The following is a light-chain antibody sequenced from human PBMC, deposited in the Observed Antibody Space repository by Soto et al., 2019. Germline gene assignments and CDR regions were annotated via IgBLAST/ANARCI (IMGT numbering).Light chain of an antibody. V-gene: IGKV3-11*01. J-gene: IGKJ4*01. Sequence: EIVFTQSPATLSLSPGQTATLSSRASQSVSSYLAWYQQKPGQAPRLLIYDASNRATGIPARFSGSGSGTDFTLTISSLEPEDFATYYCQQSYSTRLTFGGGTKVDI. CDR3: QQSYSTRLT. CDR1: QSVSSY. CDR2: DAS.